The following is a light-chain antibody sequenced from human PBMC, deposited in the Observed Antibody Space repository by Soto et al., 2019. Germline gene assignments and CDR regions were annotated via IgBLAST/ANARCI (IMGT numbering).Light chain of an antibody. CDR1: RSNIGSNT. CDR2: SNN. V-gene: IGLV1-44*01. Sequence: QSVLTQPPSTSGTPGQRVTISCSGSRSNIGSNTVTWYQQLPGTAPKLLIYSNNQRPSGVPDRFSGSKSGTSASLAISGLQSEDGADYYCAAWDDSLNGPYVFGTGTKV. CDR3: AAWDDSLNGPYV. J-gene: IGLJ1*01.